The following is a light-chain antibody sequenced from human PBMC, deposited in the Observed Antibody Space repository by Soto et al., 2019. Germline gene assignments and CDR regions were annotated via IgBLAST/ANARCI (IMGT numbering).Light chain of an antibody. Sequence: QSALTQPASVSGSPGQSITISCTGTSSDVGGYNYVSWYQQHPGKAPKLMIYEVSNRPSGVSNRFSGSKSGNTASLTISGLQAEDEADYYCSSYTSSRNYVFGTGTKLTVL. J-gene: IGLJ1*01. CDR2: EVS. CDR1: SSDVGGYNY. CDR3: SSYTSSRNYV. V-gene: IGLV2-14*01.